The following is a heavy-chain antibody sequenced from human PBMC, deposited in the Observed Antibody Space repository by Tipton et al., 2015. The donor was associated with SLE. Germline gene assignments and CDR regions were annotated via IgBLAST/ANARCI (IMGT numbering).Heavy chain of an antibody. Sequence: TLSLTCTVSGRSISSNSYYWVWIRQPPGKGLEWIVSVDYAGRTNYNPSLKSRVTISVDTSKNQFSLKLSSVTAADTAVYYCARVPFYYYYYMDVWGKGTTVTVSS. CDR2: VDYAGRT. CDR1: GRSISSNSYY. CDR3: ARVPFYYYYYMDV. V-gene: IGHV4-39*07. J-gene: IGHJ6*03.